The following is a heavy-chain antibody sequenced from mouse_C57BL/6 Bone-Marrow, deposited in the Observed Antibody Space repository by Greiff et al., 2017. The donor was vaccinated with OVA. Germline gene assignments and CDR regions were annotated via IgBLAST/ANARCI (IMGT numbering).Heavy chain of an antibody. CDR2: ISSGGSYT. CDR1: GFTFSSYG. J-gene: IGHJ2*01. Sequence: EVQLVESGGDLVKPGGSLKLSCAASGFTFSSYGMSWVRQTPDKRLEWVATISSGGSYTYYPDSVKGRFTISRDNAKNTLYLQMSSLKSEDTAMYYCARLTTVVAPYWGQGITLTVSS. D-gene: IGHD1-1*01. CDR3: ARLTTVVAPY. V-gene: IGHV5-6*01.